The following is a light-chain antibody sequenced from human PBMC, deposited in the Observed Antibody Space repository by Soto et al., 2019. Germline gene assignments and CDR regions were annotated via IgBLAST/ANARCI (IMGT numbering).Light chain of an antibody. J-gene: IGLJ1*01. Sequence: QSALTQPASVSGSPGQSITISCTGTSSDVGGYNYVSWYQQHPGKAPKLIIFVVSNRPSGVSNRFSGSKSGNTASLTISGLQDEAEDDHYCSLYTSSDTPYVFGTGTKLTVL. CDR1: SSDVGGYNY. CDR3: SLYTSSDTPYV. CDR2: VVS. V-gene: IGLV2-14*01.